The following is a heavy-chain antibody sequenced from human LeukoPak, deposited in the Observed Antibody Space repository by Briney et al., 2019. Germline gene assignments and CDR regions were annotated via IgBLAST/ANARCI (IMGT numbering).Heavy chain of an antibody. D-gene: IGHD2-15*01. V-gene: IGHV1-2*06. Sequence: ASVKVSCKASGYTFTGYYIHWVRQAPGQGLEWMGRINPNSGGTNYAQKFQGRATMTRDTSISTAYMELSRLKSDDTAVYYCARNPCGGGTCYNDYWGQGTLVTVSS. J-gene: IGHJ4*02. CDR2: INPNSGGT. CDR1: GYTFTGYY. CDR3: ARNPCGGGTCYNDY.